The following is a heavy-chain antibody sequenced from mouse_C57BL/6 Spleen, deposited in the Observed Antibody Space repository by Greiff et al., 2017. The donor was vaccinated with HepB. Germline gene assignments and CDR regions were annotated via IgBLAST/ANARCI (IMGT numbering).Heavy chain of an antibody. Sequence: QVQLQQPGAELVMPGASVKLSCKASGYTFTSYWMHWVKQRPGQGLEWIGEIDPSDSYTNYNQKFKGKSTLTVDKSSSTAYMQLSSLTSEDSAVYYCARRGVYYGSSSYYFDYWGQGTTLTVSS. CDR3: ARRGVYYGSSSYYFDY. V-gene: IGHV1-69*01. CDR2: IDPSDSYT. J-gene: IGHJ2*01. D-gene: IGHD1-1*01. CDR1: GYTFTSYW.